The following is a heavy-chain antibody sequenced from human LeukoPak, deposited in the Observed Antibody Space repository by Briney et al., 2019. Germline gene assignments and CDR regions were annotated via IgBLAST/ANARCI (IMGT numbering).Heavy chain of an antibody. Sequence: GGSLRLSCAASRFTFSNAWMSWVRQAPGKGLEWVGRIKSKTDGGTADYAASVKGRFTISRDDSKNTMNSLKIEDTAVYYCAADYGDYVNAFDIWGQGTMVTVSS. CDR3: AADYGDYVNAFDI. J-gene: IGHJ3*02. CDR1: RFTFSNAW. V-gene: IGHV3-15*01. CDR2: IKSKTDGGTA. D-gene: IGHD4-17*01.